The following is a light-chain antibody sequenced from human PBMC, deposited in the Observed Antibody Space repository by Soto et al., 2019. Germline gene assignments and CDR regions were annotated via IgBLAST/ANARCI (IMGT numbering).Light chain of an antibody. Sequence: DIPMTQSVRTLSASTVERATXSCRASQSIGTWLAWYQQKPGKGAKVLIYNASSLESEVRSRFSGSGSGTEFTLNFSSRQRDGFATYYSEQYIIYWVFGQGT. CDR1: QSIGTW. CDR3: EQYIIYWV. V-gene: IGKV1-5*03. J-gene: IGKJ1*01. CDR2: NAS.